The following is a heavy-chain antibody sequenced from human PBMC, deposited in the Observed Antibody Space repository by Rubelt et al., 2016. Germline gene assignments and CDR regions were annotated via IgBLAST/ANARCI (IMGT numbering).Heavy chain of an antibody. CDR1: GGSISSSYY. J-gene: IGHJ4*02. Sequence: QLQLQESGPGLVKPSETLSLTCTVSGGSISSSYYWGWIRQPPGEGLEWIGEVNHNGNTNYNPSLKSRLTISLDTSKSQFSLKLSSVTAADTAVYYCVRANYFDYWGQGTLVTVSS. V-gene: IGHV4-39*07. CDR3: VRANYFDY. CDR2: VNHNGNT.